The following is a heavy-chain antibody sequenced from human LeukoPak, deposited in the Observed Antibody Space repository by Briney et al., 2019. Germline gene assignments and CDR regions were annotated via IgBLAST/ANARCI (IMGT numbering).Heavy chain of an antibody. Sequence: SETLSLTCTVSGYSISSGYYWGWIRPPPGKGLEWIGSIYHSGSTYYNPSLKSRVTISVDTSKNQFSLKLSSVTAADTAVYYCARDPYYYDSSGVGVSDYWGQGTLVTVSS. CDR2: IYHSGST. CDR1: GYSISSGYY. V-gene: IGHV4-38-2*02. CDR3: ARDPYYYDSSGVGVSDY. D-gene: IGHD3-22*01. J-gene: IGHJ4*02.